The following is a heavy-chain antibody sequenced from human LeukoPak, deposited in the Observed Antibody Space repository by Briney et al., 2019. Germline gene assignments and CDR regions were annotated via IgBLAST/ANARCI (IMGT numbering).Heavy chain of an antibody. CDR2: ISGSGGST. CDR3: AKRGAEVGATVAPGDY. D-gene: IGHD1-26*01. J-gene: IGHJ4*02. CDR1: GFTFSSYA. Sequence: GGSLRLSCAASGFTFSSYAMNWVRQAPGKGLVWVSAISGSGGSTYYADSVKGRFTISSDNSKNTLYLQMNSLRAEDTAVYYCAKRGAEVGATVAPGDYWGQGTLVTVSS. V-gene: IGHV3-23*01.